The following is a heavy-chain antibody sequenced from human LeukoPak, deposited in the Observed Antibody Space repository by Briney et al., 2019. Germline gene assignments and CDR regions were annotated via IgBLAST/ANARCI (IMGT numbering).Heavy chain of an antibody. CDR1: GGSIGTYY. Sequence: SETLSLTCTVSGGSIGTYYWSWVRQTPGKGLEWMGYFYNGGSTTYNPSLKGRVTISVDTSRNQLSLKLTSVTAADTAIYYCARHDCSGGSCYYYGMDVWGQGTTVTVSS. J-gene: IGHJ6*02. D-gene: IGHD2-15*01. CDR2: FYNGGST. V-gene: IGHV4-59*08. CDR3: ARHDCSGGSCYYYGMDV.